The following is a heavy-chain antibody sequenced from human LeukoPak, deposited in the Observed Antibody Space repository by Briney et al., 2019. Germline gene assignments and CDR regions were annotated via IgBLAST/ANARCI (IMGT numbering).Heavy chain of an antibody. CDR1: GYTFTSYG. J-gene: IGHJ6*02. V-gene: IGHV1-18*01. Sequence: ASVKVSCKASGYTFTSYGISWVRQAPGQGLEWMGWISAYNGNTDYAQKLQGRVTMTTDTSTSTAYMELRSLRSDDTAVYYCARESGTIAAPYYYGMGVWGQGTTVTVSS. CDR2: ISAYNGNT. CDR3: ARESGTIAAPYYYGMGV. D-gene: IGHD6-6*01.